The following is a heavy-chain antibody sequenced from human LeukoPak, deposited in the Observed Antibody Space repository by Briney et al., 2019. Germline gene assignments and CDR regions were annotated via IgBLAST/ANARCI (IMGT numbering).Heavy chain of an antibody. D-gene: IGHD7-27*01. CDR3: AKVQLGIGVDY. Sequence: GRSLRLSCAASGFSFSSYAVSWVRQSPGRGLEWVSVISDGGSRTYYADSVKGRFTISRDDSKNTLYLQMNSLSAEDTAVYYCAKVQLGIGVDYWGQGTLVTVSS. CDR1: GFSFSSYA. J-gene: IGHJ4*02. V-gene: IGHV3-23*01. CDR2: ISDGGSRT.